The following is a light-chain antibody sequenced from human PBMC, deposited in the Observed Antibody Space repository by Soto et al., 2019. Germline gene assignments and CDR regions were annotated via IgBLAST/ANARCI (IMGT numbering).Light chain of an antibody. CDR2: GAS. CDR3: QQYNNWPPCT. J-gene: IGKJ2*02. V-gene: IGKV3-15*01. Sequence: EIVMTQSPATLSVSPGERATLSCRASQSVSSNLAWYQQKPGQAPRLLIYGASTRATGIPARFSGSGSGTEFTLTISSLQSEDFAVYYCQQYNNWPPCTFGQVTKLEIK. CDR1: QSVSSN.